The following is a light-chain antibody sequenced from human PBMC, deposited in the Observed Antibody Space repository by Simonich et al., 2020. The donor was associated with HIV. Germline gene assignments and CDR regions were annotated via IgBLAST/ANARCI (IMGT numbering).Light chain of an antibody. CDR3: MQDAQDPRVT. CDR2: EVS. CDR1: QSLLHSDGKTY. Sequence: DIVMTQTPLSLSVTPGQPASISCKSSQSLLHSDGKTYFYWYLQKPGQSPQLLIYEVSNLFSRVPYRFSGSGSGTDFTLKISRVEAEDFGVYYCMQDAQDPRVTFGQGTRLEIK. V-gene: IGKV2-29*02. J-gene: IGKJ5*01.